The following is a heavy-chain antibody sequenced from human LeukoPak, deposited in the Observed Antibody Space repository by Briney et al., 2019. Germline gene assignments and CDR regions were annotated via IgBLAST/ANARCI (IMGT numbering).Heavy chain of an antibody. CDR3: ARGVRQLPFDY. D-gene: IGHD5-18*01. CDR1: SGSFSGYY. J-gene: IGHJ4*02. V-gene: IGHV4-34*01. Sequence: SETLSLTCAVYSGSFSGYYWSWIRQPPGKGLEWIGEINHSGSTNYNPSLKSRVTISVDTSKNQFSLKLSSVTAADTAVYYCARGVRQLPFDYWGQGTLVTVSS. CDR2: INHSGST.